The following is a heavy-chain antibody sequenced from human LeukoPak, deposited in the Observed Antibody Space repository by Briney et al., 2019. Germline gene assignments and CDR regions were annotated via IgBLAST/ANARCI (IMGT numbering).Heavy chain of an antibody. CDR3: ARWDSGSYFLDY. CDR1: GGSVSSHY. V-gene: IGHV4-59*02. Sequence: SETLSLTCTVSGGSVSSHYWNWIRQPPGKGLEWIGYIHYSGSTNYNPSLKSRVTISVDTSKNQFSLKLNSVTAADTAVYYCARWDSGSYFLDYWGQGTLVTVSS. CDR2: IHYSGST. D-gene: IGHD1-26*01. J-gene: IGHJ4*02.